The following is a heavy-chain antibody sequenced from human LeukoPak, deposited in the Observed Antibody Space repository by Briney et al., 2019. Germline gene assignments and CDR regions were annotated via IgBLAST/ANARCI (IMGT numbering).Heavy chain of an antibody. Sequence: TGGSLRLSCAASGFTVSSNYMSWVRQAPGKGLEWVSVIYSGGSTYYADSVKGRFTISRDNSKNTLYLQMNSLRAEDAAVYYCARVSRNYDILTGYSPTNFDYWGQGTLVIVSS. CDR1: GFTVSSNY. CDR2: IYSGGST. V-gene: IGHV3-66*01. CDR3: ARVSRNYDILTGYSPTNFDY. J-gene: IGHJ4*02. D-gene: IGHD3-9*01.